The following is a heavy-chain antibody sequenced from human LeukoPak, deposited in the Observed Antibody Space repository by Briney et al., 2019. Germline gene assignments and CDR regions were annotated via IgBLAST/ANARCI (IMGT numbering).Heavy chain of an antibody. D-gene: IGHD3-22*01. CDR1: GFTFSSYG. J-gene: IGHJ3*01. V-gene: IGHV3-30*02. CDR3: AKNHNSNGYHTDDAFDV. Sequence: GGSLRLSCAASGFTFSSYGMHWVRQAPGKGLEWVAFIWYDGSKKYYADSVKGRFTISRDNSKNTLYLQMNSLRAEDTAVYYCAKNHNSNGYHTDDAFDVWGQGTMVTVSS. CDR2: IWYDGSKK.